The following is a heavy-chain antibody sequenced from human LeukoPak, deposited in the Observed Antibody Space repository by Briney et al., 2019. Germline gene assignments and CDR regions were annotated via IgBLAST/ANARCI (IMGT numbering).Heavy chain of an antibody. CDR2: ISSNGGST. V-gene: IGHV3-64*01. J-gene: IGHJ4*02. Sequence: PGGSLRLSCVASGFTFSSYAMPWVRQAPGKGLEYVSAISSNGGSTYYANSVKGRFTISRDNSKNTLYLQMDSLRAEDTAVYYCARLILPAANAIDYWGQGTLVTVSS. CDR3: ARLILPAANAIDY. D-gene: IGHD2-2*01. CDR1: GFTFSSYA.